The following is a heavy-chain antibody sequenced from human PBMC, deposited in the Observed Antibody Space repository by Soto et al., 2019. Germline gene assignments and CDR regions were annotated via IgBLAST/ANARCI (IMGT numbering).Heavy chain of an antibody. V-gene: IGHV5-51*01. CDR3: ATHQENAYGGSKFEY. D-gene: IGHD2-15*01. CDR1: GYSFTSYW. Sequence: GESLKISCKGSGYSFTSYWIGWVRQMPGKGLEWMGIIYPGDSDTRYSPSFQGQVTISADKSISTAYLQWSSLKASDTAMYYCATHQENAYGGSKFEYWGQGTLVTVSS. J-gene: IGHJ4*02. CDR2: IYPGDSDT.